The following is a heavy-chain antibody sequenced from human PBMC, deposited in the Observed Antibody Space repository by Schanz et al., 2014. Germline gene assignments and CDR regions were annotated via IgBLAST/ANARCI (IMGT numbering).Heavy chain of an antibody. V-gene: IGHV1-18*01. CDR1: GYTFNNHG. D-gene: IGHD3-10*01. CDR3: VIDAGWAFGDYHGMDV. Sequence: QVQLVQSGAEVKKPGASVRVSCKASGYTFNNHGISWVRQAPGQGLEWMGWISVYHGHTNYAEKVHGRVTMTTDTSTSTAYMELRSLISDDTAVYYCVIDAGWAFGDYHGMDVWGQGTSVTVSS. CDR2: ISVYHGHT. J-gene: IGHJ6*02.